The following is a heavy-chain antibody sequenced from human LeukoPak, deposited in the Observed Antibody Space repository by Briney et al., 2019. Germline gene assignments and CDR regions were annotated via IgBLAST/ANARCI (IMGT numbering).Heavy chain of an antibody. D-gene: IGHD2-2*01. CDR3: ARESTGMDV. CDR1: GFTFSSYT. J-gene: IGHJ6*02. Sequence: PGGSLRPSCAASGFTFSSYTMNWVRQAPGKGLEWVSSISSSSTYIYYADSVKGRFTISRDNAQNSLYLQMNSLRAEDTAVYYCARESTGMDVWGQGTTVTVSS. V-gene: IGHV3-21*01. CDR2: ISSSSTYI.